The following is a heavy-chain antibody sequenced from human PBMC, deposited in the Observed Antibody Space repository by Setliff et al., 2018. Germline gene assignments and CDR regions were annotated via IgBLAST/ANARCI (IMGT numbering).Heavy chain of an antibody. CDR1: GFTFSSYW. CDR2: INSDGSST. V-gene: IGHV3-74*01. Sequence: PGGSLRLSCAASGFTFSSYWMHWVRQAPGKGLVWVSRINSDGSSTSYADSVKGRFTISRDNAKNTLYLQMNSLRAEDTAVYYCARDQTYYYDSSGYDAFDIWGQGTMVTVSS. CDR3: ARDQTYYYDSSGYDAFDI. D-gene: IGHD3-22*01. J-gene: IGHJ3*02.